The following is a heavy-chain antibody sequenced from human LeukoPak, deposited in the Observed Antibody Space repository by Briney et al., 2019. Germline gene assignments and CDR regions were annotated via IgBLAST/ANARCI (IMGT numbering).Heavy chain of an antibody. D-gene: IGHD2-2*01. CDR3: ARGLDCSSASCYGLYYFDY. CDR2: INHSGST. V-gene: IGHV4-34*01. CDR1: GGSFSGYY. Sequence: SETLSLTCAVYGGSFSGYYWSWIRQPPGKGLEWIGEINHSGSTNYNSSLKSRVTISVDTSKNQFSLKLSSVTAADTAVYYCARGLDCSSASCYGLYYFDYWGQGTLVTVSS. J-gene: IGHJ4*02.